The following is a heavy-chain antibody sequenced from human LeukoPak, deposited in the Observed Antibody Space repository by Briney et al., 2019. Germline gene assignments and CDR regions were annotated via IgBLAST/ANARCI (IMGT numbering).Heavy chain of an antibody. CDR2: IIPILGIA. CDR3: ARDLGRDDYRSFDY. J-gene: IGHJ4*02. D-gene: IGHD5-24*01. CDR1: GGTFSSYA. Sequence: ASVKVSCKASGGTFSSYAISWVRQAPGQGLEWMGRIIPILGIANYAQKFQGRVTITADKSTSTAYMELSSLRSEDTAVYYCARDLGRDDYRSFDYWGQGTLVTVSS. V-gene: IGHV1-69*04.